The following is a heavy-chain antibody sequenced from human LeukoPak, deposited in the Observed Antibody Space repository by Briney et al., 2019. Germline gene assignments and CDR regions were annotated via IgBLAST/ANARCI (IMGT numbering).Heavy chain of an antibody. Sequence: GSSVNVSCKASGGTFSSYVISWVRQAAGQGVEGLGGIIPIFGTAKYAQKFQGRVTITADETTSTAYMELSSLRSEDTAVYYCARDPPGGAAADAALDYWGQGTLVTVSS. CDR2: IIPIFGTA. J-gene: IGHJ4*02. D-gene: IGHD6-13*01. V-gene: IGHV1-69*01. CDR3: ARDPPGGAAADAALDY. CDR1: GGTFSSYV.